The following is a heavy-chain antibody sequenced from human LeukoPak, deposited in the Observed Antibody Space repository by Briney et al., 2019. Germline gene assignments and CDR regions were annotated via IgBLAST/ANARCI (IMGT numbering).Heavy chain of an antibody. D-gene: IGHD1-26*01. J-gene: IGHJ4*02. CDR1: GYTLTELS. V-gene: IGHV1-24*01. Sequence: ASVKVSCKVSGYTLTELSMHWVRQAPGKGLEWMGGFDPEDGETTYAQKFQGRVTMTEDTSTDTAYMELSSLRSEDTAVYYCATRSGSYRYFDYWGQGTLVTVSS. CDR3: ATRSGSYRYFDY. CDR2: FDPEDGET.